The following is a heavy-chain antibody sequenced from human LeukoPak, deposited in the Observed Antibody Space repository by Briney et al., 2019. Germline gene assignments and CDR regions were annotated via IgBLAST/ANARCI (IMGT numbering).Heavy chain of an antibody. V-gene: IGHV3-11*04. CDR2: ISSSGSNI. J-gene: IGHJ5*02. Sequence: PGGSLRLSCAASGFTFNDYYMSWIRQAPGKGLEWVSYISSSGSNINYADSVKGRFTISRDNAKNSLYLQMNSLRAEGTAVYYCARDFHGSGSYHTFDPWGQGTLVTVSS. D-gene: IGHD3-10*01. CDR3: ARDFHGSGSYHTFDP. CDR1: GFTFNDYY.